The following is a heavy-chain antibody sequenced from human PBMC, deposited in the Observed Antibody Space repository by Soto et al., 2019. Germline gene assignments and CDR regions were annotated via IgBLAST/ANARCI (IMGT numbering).Heavy chain of an antibody. CDR2: TYYTGTT. J-gene: IGHJ4*02. CDR1: GGSISGGDYY. Sequence: QVQLQESGPGLVKPSETLSLTCTVSGGSISGGDYYWTWIRQSPGKGLEWIGNTYYTGTTYYNPSLKSRVTISVDTSNNPFSRRLISVTDTDTAVYYCAREMGMIRRHDSWGQGTLVIAST. D-gene: IGHD3-22*01. CDR3: AREMGMIRRHDS. V-gene: IGHV4-30-4*01.